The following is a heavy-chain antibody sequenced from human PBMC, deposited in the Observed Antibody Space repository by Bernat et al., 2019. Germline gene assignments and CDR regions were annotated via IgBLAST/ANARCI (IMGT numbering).Heavy chain of an antibody. J-gene: IGHJ5*02. D-gene: IGHD3-22*01. CDR1: GFTFSGYG. Sequence: QVQLVESGGGVVQPGRSLRLSCVVSGFTFSGYGMHWVRQAPGKGLEWVAVIWYDGSDKFYTDSVKGRFTISRDNSKNTVFLQMNRLRAEDTAMYYCARDYSGLDSSGYSLFDPRGQGTLVTVSS. CDR2: IWYDGSDK. V-gene: IGHV3-33*01. CDR3: ARDYSGLDSSGYSLFDP.